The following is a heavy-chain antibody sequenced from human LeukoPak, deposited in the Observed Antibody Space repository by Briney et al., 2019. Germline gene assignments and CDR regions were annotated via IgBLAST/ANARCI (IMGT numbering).Heavy chain of an antibody. CDR2: IRYDGSNK. D-gene: IGHD5-24*01. J-gene: IGHJ3*02. V-gene: IGHV3-30*02. CDR3: ARPTIALLAFDI. Sequence: GGSLRLSCAASGFTFSSYGMHWVRQAPGKGLEWVAFIRYDGSNKYYADSVKGRFTISRDNSKNTLYLQMNSLRAEDTAVYYCARPTIALLAFDIWGQGTMVTVSS. CDR1: GFTFSSYG.